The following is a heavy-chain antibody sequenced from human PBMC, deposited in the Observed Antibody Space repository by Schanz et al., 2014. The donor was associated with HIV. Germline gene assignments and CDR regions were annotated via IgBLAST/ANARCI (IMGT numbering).Heavy chain of an antibody. J-gene: IGHJ5*01. CDR1: GFNFNSYG. V-gene: IGHV3-23*04. Sequence: VQLVESGGGVVQPGRSLRLSCVASGFNFNSYGMHWVRQAPGKGLEWVPAISGSGGSTYYADSVKGRFTISRDNSKNTLYLQMNTLRADDTAVYYCARDKSNLGMDSWGQGTLVTVSS. CDR3: ARDKSNLGMDS. CDR2: ISGSGGST.